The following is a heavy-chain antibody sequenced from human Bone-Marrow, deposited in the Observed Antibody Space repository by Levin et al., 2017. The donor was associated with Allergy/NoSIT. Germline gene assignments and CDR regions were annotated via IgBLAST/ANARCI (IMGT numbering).Heavy chain of an antibody. CDR2: IYSGGDT. CDR1: GFTVRNNY. CDR3: ATSPTSGY. J-gene: IGHJ4*02. V-gene: IGHV3-53*01. Sequence: QASETLSLTCAASGFTVRNNYMSWVRQAPGKGLEGVSIIYSGGDTYYTDSVKGRFTISRDSSKNTLYLQMNSLRADDTAVYSCATSPTSGYWGQGTLVTVSS.